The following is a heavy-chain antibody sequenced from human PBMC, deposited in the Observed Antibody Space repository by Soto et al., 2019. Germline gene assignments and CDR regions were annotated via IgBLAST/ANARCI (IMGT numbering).Heavy chain of an antibody. CDR3: GRGLLRWGGRYYYYYGMDV. J-gene: IGHJ6*02. D-gene: IGHD3-16*01. V-gene: IGHV4-34*01. CDR2: INHSGST. CDR1: GGSFSGYY. Sequence: PSETLSLTCAVYGGSFSGYYWSWIRQPPGEGLEWIGEINHSGSTNYNPSLKSRVTISVDTSKNQFSLKLSSVTAAETAVYYCGRGLLRWGGRYYYYYGMDVWGQGTTVTVSS.